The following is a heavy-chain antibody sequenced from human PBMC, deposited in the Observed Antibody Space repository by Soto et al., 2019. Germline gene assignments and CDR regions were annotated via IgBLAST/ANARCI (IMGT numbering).Heavy chain of an antibody. J-gene: IGHJ6*02. D-gene: IGHD2-15*01. Sequence: VGSLRLSCAASGFTFSSYGMHWVRQAPGKGLEWVAVISYDGSNKYYADSVKGRFTISRDNSKNTLYLQMNSLRAEDTAVYYCAKDAMPLVVVAFGMDVWGQGTTVTVSS. V-gene: IGHV3-30*18. CDR2: ISYDGSNK. CDR3: AKDAMPLVVVAFGMDV. CDR1: GFTFSSYG.